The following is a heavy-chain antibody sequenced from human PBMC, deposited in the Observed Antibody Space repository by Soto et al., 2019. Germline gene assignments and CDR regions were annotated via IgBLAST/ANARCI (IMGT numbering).Heavy chain of an antibody. CDR2: IWYDGSNK. J-gene: IGHJ4*02. CDR3: ARGYSGYDLFDY. V-gene: IGHV3-33*01. Sequence: XVSLLLSCAASGFTFSSYGMHWVRQAPGKGLEWVAVIWYDGSNKYYADSVKGRFTISRDNSKNTLYLQMNSLRAEDTAVYYCARGYSGYDLFDYWGQGTLVTVSS. CDR1: GFTFSSYG. D-gene: IGHD5-12*01.